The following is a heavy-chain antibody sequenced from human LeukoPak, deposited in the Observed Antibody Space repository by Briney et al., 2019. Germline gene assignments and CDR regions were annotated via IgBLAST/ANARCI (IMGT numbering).Heavy chain of an antibody. CDR3: AKGVAHLLTGYYIDY. J-gene: IGHJ4*02. D-gene: IGHD3-9*01. Sequence: GGSLRLSCVASGVTLSNYAMSWARQAPGKGLEWVSGISSSGSGGNTYYADSVKGRFTISRDSSRNTLFLHMNTLRAEDTAVYYCAKGVAHLLTGYYIDYWGQGALVTVSS. CDR2: ISSSGSGGNT. V-gene: IGHV3-23*01. CDR1: GVTLSNYA.